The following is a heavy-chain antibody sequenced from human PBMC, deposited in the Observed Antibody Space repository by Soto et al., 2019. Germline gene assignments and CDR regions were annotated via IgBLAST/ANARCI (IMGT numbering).Heavy chain of an antibody. CDR2: ISYDGSNK. Sequence: GGSLRLSCAASGFTFSSYAIHWVRQAPGKGLEWVAVISYDGSNKYYADSVKGRFTISRDNSKNTLYLQMNSLRAEDTAVYYCARAWGDYYGSGSRDAFDIWGRGTMVTVSS. CDR1: GFTFSSYA. V-gene: IGHV3-30-3*01. D-gene: IGHD3-10*01. J-gene: IGHJ3*02. CDR3: ARAWGDYYGSGSRDAFDI.